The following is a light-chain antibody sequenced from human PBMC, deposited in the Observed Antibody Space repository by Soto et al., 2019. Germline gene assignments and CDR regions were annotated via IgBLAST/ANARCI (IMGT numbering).Light chain of an antibody. Sequence: QSALTQPASVSGSPGQSITVSCTGTSSDIGAYNYVSWYQQYPGKAPKLMIYGVTNRPSGVSNRFSGSKTGNTASLTISGLQAEDEADYYGFSHSSGDSHVFGTQTKVTVL. J-gene: IGLJ1*01. CDR1: SSDIGAYNY. CDR3: FSHSSGDSHV. CDR2: GVT. V-gene: IGLV2-14*01.